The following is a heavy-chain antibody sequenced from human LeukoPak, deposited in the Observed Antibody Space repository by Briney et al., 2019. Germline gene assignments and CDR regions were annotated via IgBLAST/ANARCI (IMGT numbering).Heavy chain of an antibody. CDR3: ARLDTRHNWFDP. J-gene: IGHJ5*02. CDR1: GYSFTSYY. Sequence: HGESLKISCKGSGYSFTSYYIAWVRQVSGEGLEWMGIIDPFDSDTRYSPSFEGQVTISADKSISTAYLQLTSLKASDTAIYYCARLDTRHNWFDPWGQGTLVTVSS. CDR2: IDPFDSDT. V-gene: IGHV5-51*01.